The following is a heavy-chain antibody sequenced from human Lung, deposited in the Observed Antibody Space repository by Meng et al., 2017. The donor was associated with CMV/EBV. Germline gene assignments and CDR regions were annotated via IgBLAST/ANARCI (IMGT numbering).Heavy chain of an antibody. CDR3: ARGPDFDFWSGSRLDP. Sequence: ASVKVSCKPSGYTFSAYYIHWVRQAPGQGLDYMGWINPNNGDTNYAQNFKGRVTFIKDTSISTAYMELSRLRYDDTAVYYCARGPDFDFWSGSRLDPWGQGTLVTFSS. CDR2: INPNNGDT. J-gene: IGHJ5*02. CDR1: GYTFSAYY. D-gene: IGHD3-3*01. V-gene: IGHV1-2*02.